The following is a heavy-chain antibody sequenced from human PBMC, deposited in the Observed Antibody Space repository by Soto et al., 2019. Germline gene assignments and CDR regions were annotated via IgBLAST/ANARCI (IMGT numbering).Heavy chain of an antibody. CDR2: INHSGST. D-gene: IGHD4-17*01. J-gene: IGHJ4*02. CDR3: ARVWTYGDYCFDS. V-gene: IGHV4-34*01. CDR1: GGSFSGYY. Sequence: PSETLSLTCGVYGGSFSGYYWSWIRQPPGKGLEWIGEINHSGSTNYNNPSLKSRVTISVDTSKNQFSLKLSSVTAADTAVYYCARVWTYGDYCFDSWGQGTLFTVS.